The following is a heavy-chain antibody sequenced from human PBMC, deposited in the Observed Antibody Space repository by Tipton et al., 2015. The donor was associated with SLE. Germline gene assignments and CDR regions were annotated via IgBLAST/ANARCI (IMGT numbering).Heavy chain of an antibody. V-gene: IGHV3-30*18. Sequence: SLRLSCAASGFTFSSYAMSWVRQAPGKGLEWVAVISYDGSNKYYADSVKGRFTISRDNSKNTLYLQMNSLRAEDTAVYYCAKDVARVQPVFAFDIWGQGTTVTVSS. CDR2: ISYDGSNK. D-gene: IGHD1-14*01. J-gene: IGHJ3*02. CDR1: GFTFSSYA. CDR3: AKDVARVQPVFAFDI.